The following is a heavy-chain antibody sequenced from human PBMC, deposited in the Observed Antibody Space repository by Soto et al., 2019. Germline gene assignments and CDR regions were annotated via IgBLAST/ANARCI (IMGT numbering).Heavy chain of an antibody. J-gene: IGHJ4*02. CDR1: GFTFSSYA. V-gene: IGHV3-23*01. D-gene: IGHD6-19*01. CDR2: ISGSGGST. CDR3: AKDRGHSSGWFDY. Sequence: PGGSLRLSCASSGFTFSSYAMIWVRQAPGKGLEWVSAISGSGGSTYYADSVKGRFTISRDNSKNTLYLQMNSLRAEDTAVYYCAKDRGHSSGWFDYWGQGTLVTVSS.